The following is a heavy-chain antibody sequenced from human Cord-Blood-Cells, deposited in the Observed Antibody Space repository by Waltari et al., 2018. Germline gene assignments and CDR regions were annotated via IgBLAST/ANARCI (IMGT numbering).Heavy chain of an antibody. J-gene: IGHJ4*02. CDR1: GFTCMSQW. Sequence: VQLVESGGGMVQPGGSLRLPCAASGFTCMSQWMNWVRQGPGEGLEVVANVRQDGSEKYYVDSVKGRFTISRDNAKNSLYLQMNSLRAEDTAVYYCARSSGGTLDYWGQGTLVTVSS. CDR2: VRQDGSEK. CDR3: ARSSGGTLDY. V-gene: IGHV3-7*01. D-gene: IGHD2-15*01.